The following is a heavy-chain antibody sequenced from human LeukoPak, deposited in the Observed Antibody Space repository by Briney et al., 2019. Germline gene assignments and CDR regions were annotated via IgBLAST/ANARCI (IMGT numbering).Heavy chain of an antibody. CDR1: GGSFSGYY. V-gene: IGHV4-34*01. CDR3: ARHGDTYGGNSEDAFDI. Sequence: SETLSLTCAVYGGSFSGYYWSWIRQPPGKGLEWIGEINHSGSTNYNPSLKSRVTISVDTSKNQFSLKLSSVTAADTAVYYCARHGDTYGGNSEDAFDIWGQGTMVTVSS. J-gene: IGHJ3*02. D-gene: IGHD4-23*01. CDR2: INHSGST.